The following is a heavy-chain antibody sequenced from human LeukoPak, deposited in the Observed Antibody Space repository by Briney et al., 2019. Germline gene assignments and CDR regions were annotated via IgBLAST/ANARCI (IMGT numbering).Heavy chain of an antibody. Sequence: PGGSLRLSCEASGFTFRDYWMTWVRQAPGKGLEWVANVKQDGTEKFYVDSVKGRFTISRDNGKNSLYLQMTSLRVEATAIYYCARAGGTSWADYWGQGTLVTVSS. CDR1: GFTFRDYW. V-gene: IGHV3-7*01. J-gene: IGHJ4*02. CDR3: ARAGGTSWADY. D-gene: IGHD6-13*01. CDR2: VKQDGTEK.